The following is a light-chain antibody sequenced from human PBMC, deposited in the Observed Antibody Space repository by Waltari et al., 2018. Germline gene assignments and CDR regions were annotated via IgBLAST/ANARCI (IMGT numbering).Light chain of an antibody. V-gene: IGLV2-23*02. CDR1: SSDVGTSNL. CDR3: CSYAGSAISV. CDR2: YVN. J-gene: IGLJ3*02. Sequence: QSALTQTATVSGSPGKSITISCTGTSSDVGTSNLVSWYQQHPGKAPTLIIYYVNKRPSGVSNRFSGSKSGNTASLTISGLQAADEADYYCCSYAGSAISVFGGGTKVTVL.